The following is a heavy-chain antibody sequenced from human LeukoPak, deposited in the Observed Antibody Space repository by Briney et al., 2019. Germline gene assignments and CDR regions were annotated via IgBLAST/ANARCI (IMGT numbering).Heavy chain of an antibody. D-gene: IGHD4-11*01. V-gene: IGHV4-39*07. CDR2: IYYDGSA. CDR1: DGSIQSANDY. Sequence: PSETLSLTCTVSDGSIQSANDYWGWIRQPPGKGLEWIGTIYYDGSAYYNPSLKSRLTISVDTSKNHFSLNLTSVTAADTAVYYCAREKSNSWFDYWGQGTLVAVSS. J-gene: IGHJ5*01. CDR3: AREKSNSWFDY.